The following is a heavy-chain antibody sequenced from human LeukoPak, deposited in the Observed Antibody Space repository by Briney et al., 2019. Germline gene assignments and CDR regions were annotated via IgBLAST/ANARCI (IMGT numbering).Heavy chain of an antibody. V-gene: IGHV3-30*04. J-gene: IGHJ6*03. CDR2: ISYDGSNK. Sequence: PGGSLRLSCAASGFTFSSYAMSWVRQAPGKGLEWVAVISYDGSNKYYADSVKGRFTISRDNSKNTLYLQMNSLRAEGTAVYYCARDKHYCSGGSCYCYYYYYYMDVWGKGTTVTVSS. CDR1: GFTFSSYA. CDR3: ARDKHYCSGGSCYCYYYYYYMDV. D-gene: IGHD2-15*01.